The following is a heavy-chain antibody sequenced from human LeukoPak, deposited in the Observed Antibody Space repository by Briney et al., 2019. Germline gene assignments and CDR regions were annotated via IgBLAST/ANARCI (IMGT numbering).Heavy chain of an antibody. Sequence: ASVKVSCKASGYTFTDYYIHWVRQAPGQGLEWMGWISPNSGGTNYAQNSQGRVTMTRDTSISTAYMELSRLRSDDTAVYYCARPYGGNPHFDYWGQGTLVTVSS. J-gene: IGHJ4*02. D-gene: IGHD4-23*01. CDR1: GYTFTDYY. CDR3: ARPYGGNPHFDY. CDR2: ISPNSGGT. V-gene: IGHV1-2*02.